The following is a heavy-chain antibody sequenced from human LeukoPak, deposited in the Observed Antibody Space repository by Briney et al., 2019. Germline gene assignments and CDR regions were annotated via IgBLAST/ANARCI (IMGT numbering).Heavy chain of an antibody. CDR2: INPNSGGT. D-gene: IGHD3-3*01. Sequence: ASVKVSCKASGYTFTGYYMHWVRQAPGQGLEWMGRINPNSGGTNYAQKFQGRVTMTRDTSISTAYMELSRLRSDDTAVYYCARDGLEYDFWSGYFGWFDSWGQGTLVTVFS. V-gene: IGHV1-2*06. CDR3: ARDGLEYDFWSGYFGWFDS. J-gene: IGHJ5*01. CDR1: GYTFTGYY.